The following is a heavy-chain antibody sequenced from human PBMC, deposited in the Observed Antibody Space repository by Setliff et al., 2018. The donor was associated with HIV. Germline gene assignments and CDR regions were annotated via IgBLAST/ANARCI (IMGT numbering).Heavy chain of an antibody. V-gene: IGHV4-4*02. CDR1: SDSVSNSNW. CDR3: AKGSPGCSDFSCVFDY. J-gene: IGHJ4*02. Sequence: NPSETLSLTCVVSSDSVSNSNWWSWVRQSPGKGLEWIGEIYHTGSTHYNPSLESRVAISIDKSKNQFSLKMTSVTAADTAVYYCAKGSPGCSDFSCVFDYWGQGALVTVSS. D-gene: IGHD2-8*01. CDR2: IYHTGST.